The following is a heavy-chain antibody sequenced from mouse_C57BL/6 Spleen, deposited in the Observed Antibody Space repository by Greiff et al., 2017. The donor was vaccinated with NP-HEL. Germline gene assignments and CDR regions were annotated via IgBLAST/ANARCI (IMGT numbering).Heavy chain of an antibody. CDR3: ARGYDGYYIDD. D-gene: IGHD2-3*01. J-gene: IGHJ2*01. V-gene: IGHV1-4*01. CDR2: INPSSGYP. Sequence: QVQLQQPGAELARPGASVKMSCKASGYTFTSYSMHWVKQRPGQGLEWIGYINPSSGYPNYNQKFKDKATLTADTSSSTAYMQLSSLTSEDSAVYNGARGYDGYYIDDWGQGTTLTVSS. CDR1: GYTFTSYS.